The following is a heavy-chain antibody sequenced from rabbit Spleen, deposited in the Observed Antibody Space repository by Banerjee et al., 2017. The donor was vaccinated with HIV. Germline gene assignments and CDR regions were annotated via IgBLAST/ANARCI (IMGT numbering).Heavy chain of an antibody. CDR2: IAGSSSGFI. CDR1: GFSFSSNDY. D-gene: IGHD1-1*01. CDR3: ARDLPGVIGWNFGF. Sequence: QSLEESGGDLVKPGASLTLTCTASGFSFSSNDYMCWVRQAPGKGLEWISCIAGSSSGFIYSATWAKGRFTCSKTSSTTVTLQMTSLTAADTATYFCARDLPGVIGWNFGFWGPGTLVTVS. V-gene: IGHV1S40*01. J-gene: IGHJ3*01.